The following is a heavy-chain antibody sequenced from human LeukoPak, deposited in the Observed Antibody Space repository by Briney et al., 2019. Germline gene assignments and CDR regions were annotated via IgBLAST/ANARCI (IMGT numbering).Heavy chain of an antibody. D-gene: IGHD4/OR15-4a*01. J-gene: IGHJ4*02. CDR3: ARGLTVDF. CDR2: IKQDGSEK. Sequence: GGSLRLSCAVSGFTFSSYWMSWVRQAQGKGLEWVANIKQDGSEKYYVDSVKGRFTISRDNAKNSLYLQMNSLRADDTAVFYCARGLTVDFWGQGTLVTVSS. CDR1: GFTFSSYW. V-gene: IGHV3-7*04.